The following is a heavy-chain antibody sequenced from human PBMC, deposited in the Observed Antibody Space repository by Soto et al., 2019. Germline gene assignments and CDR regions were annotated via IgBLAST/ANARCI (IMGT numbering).Heavy chain of an antibody. V-gene: IGHV4-61*01. CDR2: IYYSGST. CDR3: ARDYGDYYDYYFDY. Sequence: PSETLSLTCTVSGASVSSGSYYWSWIRQPPGKGLEWIGYIYYSGSTNYNPSLKSRVTISVDTSKNQFSLKLSSVTAADTAVYYCARDYGDYYDYYFDYWGQGTLVTVSS. D-gene: IGHD4-17*01. CDR1: GASVSSGSYY. J-gene: IGHJ4*02.